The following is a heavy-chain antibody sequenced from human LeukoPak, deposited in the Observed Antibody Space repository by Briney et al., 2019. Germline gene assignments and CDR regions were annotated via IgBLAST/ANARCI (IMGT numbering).Heavy chain of an antibody. D-gene: IGHD4-17*01. CDR3: ARRGTTVTKYHLHYYYYYGMDV. J-gene: IGHJ6*02. CDR1: GGSISSYY. Sequence: SETLSLTCTVSGGSISSYYWSWIRQPPGKGLEWIGYIYYSGSTNYNPSLKGRVTISVDTSKNQFSLKLSSVTAADTAVYYCARRGTTVTKYHLHYYYYYGMDVWGQGTTVTVSS. V-gene: IGHV4-59*08. CDR2: IYYSGST.